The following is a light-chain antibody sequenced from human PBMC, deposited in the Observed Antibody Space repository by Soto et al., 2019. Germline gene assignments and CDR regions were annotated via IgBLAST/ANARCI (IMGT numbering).Light chain of an antibody. CDR1: QRVSRY. CDR2: DAS. Sequence: EIVLTKSQATMSLSRGERATLSCRASQRVSRYLAWYQQKPCQAPRLLIYDASNRASGIPARFSGSGSGTDFTFTISSLEPEDFAVYYFQLRSDWPSTFGGGTKVQIK. J-gene: IGKJ4*01. V-gene: IGKV3-11*01. CDR3: QLRSDWPST.